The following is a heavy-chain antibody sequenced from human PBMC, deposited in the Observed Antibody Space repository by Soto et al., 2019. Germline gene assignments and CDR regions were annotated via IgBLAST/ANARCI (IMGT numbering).Heavy chain of an antibody. CDR1: GFTFSSYG. V-gene: IGHV3-30*03. J-gene: IGHJ4*01. Sequence: GGSLRLSCAASGFTFSSYGMHWVRQAPGKGLEWVAVISYDGSNKYYADSVKGRFTISRDNSKNTLYLQMNSLRAEDTAVYYCSYSSTPFDYWGQGTVGTASS. CDR2: ISYDGSNK. D-gene: IGHD6-13*01. CDR3: SYSSTPFDY.